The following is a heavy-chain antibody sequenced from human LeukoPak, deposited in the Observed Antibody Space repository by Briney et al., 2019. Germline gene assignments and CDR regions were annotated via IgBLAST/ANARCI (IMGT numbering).Heavy chain of an antibody. D-gene: IGHD3-22*01. CDR2: INHSGST. CDR1: GGSFSGYY. J-gene: IGHJ4*02. Sequence: SETLSLTCAVYGGSFSGYYWSWIRQPPGKGLEWMGEINHSGSTNYNPSLKSRVTISVDTSKNQFSLKLSSVTAADTAVYYCARGHSGYYLYYFAYWGQGTLVTVSS. CDR3: ARGHSGYYLYYFAY. V-gene: IGHV4-34*01.